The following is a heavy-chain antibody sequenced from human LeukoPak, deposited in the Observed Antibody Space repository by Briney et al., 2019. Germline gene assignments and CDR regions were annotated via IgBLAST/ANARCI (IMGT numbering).Heavy chain of an antibody. V-gene: IGHV4-34*01. Sequence: SETLSLTCAVYGGSFSGYYWSWIRQPPGKGLEWIGEINHSGSTNYNPSLKSRVTISVDTSKNQFSLKLSSVTAADTAVYYCAGSALRGPFDYWGQGTLVTVSS. CDR1: GGSFSGYY. CDR2: INHSGST. J-gene: IGHJ4*02. CDR3: AGSALRGPFDY.